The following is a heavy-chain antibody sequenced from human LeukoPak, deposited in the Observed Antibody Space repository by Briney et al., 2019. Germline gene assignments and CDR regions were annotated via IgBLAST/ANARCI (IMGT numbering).Heavy chain of an antibody. J-gene: IGHJ6*03. CDR3: ARSDGYNYYYYYYMDV. D-gene: IGHD5-24*01. Sequence: ASVKVSCKASGYTFTSYYMHWVRQAPGQGLEWMGIINPSGGSTSYAQKFQGRVTMTRDTSTSTVYMELSSLRSEDTAVYYCARSDGYNYYYYYYMDVWGKGTTVTVSS. V-gene: IGHV1-46*01. CDR2: INPSGGST. CDR1: GYTFTSYY.